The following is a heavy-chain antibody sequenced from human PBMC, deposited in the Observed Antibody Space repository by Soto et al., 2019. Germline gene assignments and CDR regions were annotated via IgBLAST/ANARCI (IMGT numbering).Heavy chain of an antibody. CDR3: AKIPGGYRPHHNSSGWIYYYYGMDV. CDR1: ECPFRGYC. Sequence: PWGSLRLSCGASECPFRGYCVSWVLQAPGKGLEWVSGVNGGGDITYYADSVKGRFTISRDNSKNTLYLQMNSLRAEDTAVYYCAKIPGGYRPHHNSSGWIYYYYGMDVWGQGTTVTVSS. CDR2: VNGGGDIT. J-gene: IGHJ6*02. D-gene: IGHD6-19*01. V-gene: IGHV3-23*01.